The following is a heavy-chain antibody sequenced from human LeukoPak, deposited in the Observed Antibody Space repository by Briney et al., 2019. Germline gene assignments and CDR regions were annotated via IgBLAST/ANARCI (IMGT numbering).Heavy chain of an antibody. J-gene: IGHJ4*02. CDR2: IKQDDGKI. CDR3: ARDITGSLTD. V-gene: IGHV3-7*01. D-gene: IGHD1-26*01. Sequence: PGGSLRLSCVASGFTFSNYWMAWVRQAPGKGLEWVANIKQDDGKIYYVDSVKGRFTISRDNAKNSLYLEMNSLRAEDTAVYHCARDITGSLTDWGQGTLVTVSS. CDR1: GFTFSNYW.